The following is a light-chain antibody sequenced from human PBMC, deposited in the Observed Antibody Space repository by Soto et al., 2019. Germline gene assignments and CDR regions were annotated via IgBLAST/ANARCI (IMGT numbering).Light chain of an antibody. J-gene: IGKJ2*01. CDR3: KVHLPLPPGYT. V-gene: IGKV3-20*01. CDR1: QFVYNSQ. CDR2: GAS. Sequence: EIVLTQSPGTLSLSPGERATLSCRTIQFVYNSQSAWYQQRSGHSPGLLLHGASSRAACIPDRFSGGGSGTDSFLPISRLKPEDVAVYQCKVHLPLPPGYTLGQGTKLEIK.